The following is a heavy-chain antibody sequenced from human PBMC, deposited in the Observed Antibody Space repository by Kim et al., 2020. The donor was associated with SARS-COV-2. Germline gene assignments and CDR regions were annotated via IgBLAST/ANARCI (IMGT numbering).Heavy chain of an antibody. D-gene: IGHD3-10*01. V-gene: IGHV1-69*04. Sequence: EQKSQGRVTITADKSTSTAYMELSSLGCEDTAVYYCARGWVGELPHYFDYWGQGTLVTVSS. CDR3: ARGWVGELPHYFDY. J-gene: IGHJ4*02.